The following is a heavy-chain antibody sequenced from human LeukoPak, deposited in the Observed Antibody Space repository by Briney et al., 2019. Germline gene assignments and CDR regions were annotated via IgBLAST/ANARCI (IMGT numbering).Heavy chain of an antibody. V-gene: IGHV1-69*13. CDR1: GGTFSSYA. CDR2: IIPIFGTA. D-gene: IGHD1-14*01. CDR3: ARILITSQNIATHGTPSYYYYGMDV. J-gene: IGHJ6*02. Sequence: SVKVSCKASGGTFSSYAISWVRQAPGQGLEWMGGIIPIFGTANYAQKFQGRVTITADESTSTAYMELSSLGSEDTAVYYCARILITSQNIATHGTPSYYYYGMDVWGQGTTVTVSS.